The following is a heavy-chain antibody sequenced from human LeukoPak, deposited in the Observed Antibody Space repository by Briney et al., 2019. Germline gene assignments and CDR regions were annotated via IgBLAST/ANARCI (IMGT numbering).Heavy chain of an antibody. CDR1: GFTFSSYS. CDR2: ISSSSSYI. CDR3: ARGAYRFSYFDY. J-gene: IGHJ4*02. D-gene: IGHD3-16*02. Sequence: GGSLRLSCAASGFTFSSYSMNWVRQAPGKGLEWVSSISSSSSYIYYADSVKGRFTISRDNAKNSLYLQMNSLRAEDTAVCYCARGAYRFSYFDYWGQGTLVTVSS. V-gene: IGHV3-21*01.